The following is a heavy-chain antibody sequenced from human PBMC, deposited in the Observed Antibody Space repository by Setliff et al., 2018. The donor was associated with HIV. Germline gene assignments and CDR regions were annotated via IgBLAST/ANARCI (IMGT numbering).Heavy chain of an antibody. CDR2: IIPLFGRA. CDR3: ARGSGGYCSGGSCYFGFGLAL. V-gene: IGHV1-69*13. D-gene: IGHD2-15*01. J-gene: IGHJ6*02. Sequence: SVKVSCKASGGILSTYATIWVRQAPGQGLEWLGGIIPLFGRASYAQKFQGRVTITADESTSTAYMELSSLGSEDTAVYYCARGSGGYCSGGSCYFGFGLALWGQGTTVTVSS. CDR1: GGILSTYA.